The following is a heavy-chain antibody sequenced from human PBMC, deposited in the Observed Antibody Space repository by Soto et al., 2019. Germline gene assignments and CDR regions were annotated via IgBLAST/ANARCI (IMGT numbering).Heavy chain of an antibody. D-gene: IGHD2-21*01. CDR2: TFSGGNT. CDR1: GFSISSNY. V-gene: IGHV3-53*02. Sequence: ELQLVETGGGSIQTGGSLRLSCAASGFSISSNYIAWVRQPPGKGLEWVSTTFSGGNTEYAASVKGRCSISRDNYKNTLYLQMDNLRVEDTAVYYCARKPPSAIQGWAFGMDVWGQGNTVSVSS. J-gene: IGHJ6*02. CDR3: ARKPPSAIQGWAFGMDV.